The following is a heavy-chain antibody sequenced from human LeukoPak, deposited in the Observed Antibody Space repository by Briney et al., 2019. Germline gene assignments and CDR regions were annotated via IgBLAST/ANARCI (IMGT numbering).Heavy chain of an antibody. CDR1: GFTFSSYG. CDR2: IWYDGSNK. J-gene: IGHJ5*02. V-gene: IGHV3-33*06. CDR3: AKIYPPRPVRPRTNWFDP. Sequence: PGRSLRLSCAASGFTFSSYGMHWVRQAPGKGLEWVAVIWYDGSNKYYADSVKGRFTISRDNSKNTLYLQMNSLRAEDTAVYYCAKIYPPRPVRPRTNWFDPWGQGTLVTVSS. D-gene: IGHD3-10*01.